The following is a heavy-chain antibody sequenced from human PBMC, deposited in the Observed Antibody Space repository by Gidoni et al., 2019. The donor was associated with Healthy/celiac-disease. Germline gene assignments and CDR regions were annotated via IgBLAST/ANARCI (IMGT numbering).Heavy chain of an antibody. D-gene: IGHD6-13*01. Sequence: QLQLQQWGAGLLKPSETLSLTCAVYGGSFSDYYWRWLRQPPGKGREWNGVTNHGGSTNYHPSLKGRVTISVDTSKKQFSLRLSSVTAADTAVYYCARGRIAAAGFFRHWGQGTLVSVSS. J-gene: IGHJ1*01. CDR2: TNHGGST. V-gene: IGHV4-34*01. CDR1: GGSFSDYY. CDR3: ARGRIAAAGFFRH.